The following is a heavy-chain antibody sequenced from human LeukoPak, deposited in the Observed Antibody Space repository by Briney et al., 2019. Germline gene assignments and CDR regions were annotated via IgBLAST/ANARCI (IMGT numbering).Heavy chain of an antibody. CDR3: ARGFSSPSGYMDV. CDR1: GFTFSSYS. V-gene: IGHV3-48*01. D-gene: IGHD6-6*01. Sequence: GGSLRLSCAASGFTFSSYSMNWVRRAPGKGLEWVSYISSSSSTIYYADSVKGRFTISRDNAKNSLYLQMNSLRAEDTAVYYCARGFSSPSGYMDVWGKGTTVTVSS. CDR2: ISSSSSTI. J-gene: IGHJ6*03.